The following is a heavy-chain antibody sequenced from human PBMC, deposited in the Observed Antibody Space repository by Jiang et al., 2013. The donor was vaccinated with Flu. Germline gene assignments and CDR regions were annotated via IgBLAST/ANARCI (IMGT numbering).Heavy chain of an antibody. V-gene: IGHV1-3*01. CDR3: ARDLSLTGYARGFEY. D-gene: IGHD3-9*01. Sequence: GAEVKKPGASVKISCEASGFSLTKYAIHWVRQAPGQGLQWVGWINAASGATKSAQTFQGRVALSTDTSANTAYMELASLTFEDTAVYYCARDLSLTGYARGFEYWGQGTLVNVSS. CDR1: GFSLTKYA. CDR2: INAASGAT. J-gene: IGHJ4*02.